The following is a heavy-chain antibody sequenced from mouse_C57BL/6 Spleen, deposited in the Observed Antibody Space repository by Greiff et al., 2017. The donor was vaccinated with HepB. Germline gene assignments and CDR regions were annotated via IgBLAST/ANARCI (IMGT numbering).Heavy chain of an antibody. CDR2: IDPSDSYT. CDR1: GYTFTSYW. V-gene: IGHV1-50*01. CDR3: ALYGTYAMDY. Sequence: VQLQQPGAELVKPGASVKLSCKASGYTFTSYWMQWVKQRPGQGLEWTGEIDPSDSYTNYNQKFKGKATLTVDTSSSTAYMQLSSLTSEDSAVYYCALYGTYAMDYWGQGTSVTVSS. J-gene: IGHJ4*01. D-gene: IGHD2-1*01.